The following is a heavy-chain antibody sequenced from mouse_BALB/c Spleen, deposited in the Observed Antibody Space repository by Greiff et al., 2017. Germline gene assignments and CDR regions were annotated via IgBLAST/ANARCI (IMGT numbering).Heavy chain of an antibody. CDR2: ISSGGSYT. CDR1: GFTFSSYG. CDR3: ARRLPSYAMDY. V-gene: IGHV5-6*01. Sequence: EVHLVESGGDLVKPGGSLKLSCAASGFTFSSYGMSWVRQTPDKRLEWVATISSGGSYTYYPDSVKGRFTISRDNAKNTLYLQMSSLKSEDTAMYYCARRLPSYAMDYWGQGTSVTVSS. J-gene: IGHJ4*01.